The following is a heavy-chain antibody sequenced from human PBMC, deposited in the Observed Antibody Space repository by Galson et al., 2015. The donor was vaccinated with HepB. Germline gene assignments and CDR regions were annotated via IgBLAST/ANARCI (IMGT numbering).Heavy chain of an antibody. CDR2: IYPSDSDT. CDR1: GYRFTSYW. CDR3: ARGMVFGAAAGRHAFDL. D-gene: IGHD6-13*01. V-gene: IGHV5-51*01. Sequence: QSGAEVKKPGESLKISCQGSGYRFTSYWIGWVRQLPGKGLEWMGIIYPSDSDTRYRPSFQGQVTISADKSITTAFLQWTSLKASDSAIYYCARGMVFGAAAGRHAFDLWGQGTLVTVSS. J-gene: IGHJ3*01.